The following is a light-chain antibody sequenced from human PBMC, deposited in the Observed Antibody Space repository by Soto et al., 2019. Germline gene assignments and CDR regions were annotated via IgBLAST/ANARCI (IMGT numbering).Light chain of an antibody. CDR3: QQYNSYSYT. CDR1: QSISNW. V-gene: IGKV1-5*01. J-gene: IGKJ2*01. Sequence: DIQMTQSPSTLSASVGDRVTITCRASQSISNWLAWYQQKPGKAPKLLIYDVSSLESGVPSRFSGRGSGTEFTLTISSLQPDDFATYYCQQYNSYSYTFGQGTQLEI. CDR2: DVS.